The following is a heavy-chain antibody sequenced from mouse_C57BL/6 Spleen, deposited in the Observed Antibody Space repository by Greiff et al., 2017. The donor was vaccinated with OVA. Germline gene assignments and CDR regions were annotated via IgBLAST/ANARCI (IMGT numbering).Heavy chain of an antibody. J-gene: IGHJ2*01. V-gene: IGHV1-82*01. CDR3: ARRHYYGSSDYFDY. CDR2: IYPGDGDT. CDR1: GYAFSSSW. Sequence: VQLQQSGPELVKPGASVKISCKASGYAFSSSWMNWVKQRPGKGLEWIGRIYPGDGDTNYNGKFKGKATLTADKSSSTAYMQLSSLTSEDSAVYFCARRHYYGSSDYFDYWGQGTTLTVSS. D-gene: IGHD1-1*01.